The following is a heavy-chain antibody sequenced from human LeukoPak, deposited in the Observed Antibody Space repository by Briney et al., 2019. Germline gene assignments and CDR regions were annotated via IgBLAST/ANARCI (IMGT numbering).Heavy chain of an antibody. CDR2: IYSGGST. CDR3: ARVKPATFTVTAFDC. V-gene: IGHV3-66*01. J-gene: IGHJ4*02. D-gene: IGHD4-17*01. Sequence: GGSLRLSCAASGFTVSSNYMSWVRQAPGKGLEWVSVIYSGGSTYYADSVKGRFTISRDNSKNTLYLQMNSLRAEDTAVYYCARVKPATFTVTAFDCWGQGTLVTVSS. CDR1: GFTVSSNY.